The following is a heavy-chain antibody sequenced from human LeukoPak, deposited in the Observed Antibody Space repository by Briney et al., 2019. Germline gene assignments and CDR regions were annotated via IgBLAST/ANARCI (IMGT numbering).Heavy chain of an antibody. D-gene: IGHD3-3*01. CDR2: IYYSGST. CDR3: ARGFYYDFWSGYFPFDY. V-gene: IGHV4-59*01. Sequence: PSETLSLTCTVSGGSISSYYWTWIRQPPGKGLEWIGYIYYSGSTNYNPSLKSRVTISVDTSKNQFSLKLSSVTAADTAVYYCARGFYYDFWSGYFPFDYWGQGTLVTVSS. CDR1: GGSISSYY. J-gene: IGHJ4*02.